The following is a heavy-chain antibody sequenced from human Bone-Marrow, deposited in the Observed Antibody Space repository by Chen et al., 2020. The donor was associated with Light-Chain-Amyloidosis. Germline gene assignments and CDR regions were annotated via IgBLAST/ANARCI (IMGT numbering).Heavy chain of an antibody. CDR3: VRSRYSTGPFEV. J-gene: IGHJ1*01. CDR2: FYASGSS. CDR1: GDSITSSTDY. Sequence: VKPSETLSLKCSVSGDSITSSTDYWGWIRQPPGKGLEYIASFYASGSSYYKPXXKXXXXXXXXXXXXXXXXXXXXXXXXXTAVYYCVRSRYSTGPFEVWGQGSLVTVSS. D-gene: IGHD2-21*01. V-gene: IGHV4-39*01.